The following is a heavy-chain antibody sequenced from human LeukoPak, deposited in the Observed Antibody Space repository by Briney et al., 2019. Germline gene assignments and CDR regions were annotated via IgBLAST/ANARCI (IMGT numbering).Heavy chain of an antibody. CDR3: ARDPRYSYGEVDY. V-gene: IGHV4-39*07. CDR2: IYFTGST. Sequence: KPSETLSLTCSISGVSINNSSFSWGWIRQPPGKGLEWIGNIYFTGSTYYNPSLKSRVTISVDTSKSQCSLKLRSVTAADTAVYYCARDPRYSYGEVDYWGQGTLVTVSS. D-gene: IGHD5-18*01. J-gene: IGHJ4*02. CDR1: GVSINNSSFS.